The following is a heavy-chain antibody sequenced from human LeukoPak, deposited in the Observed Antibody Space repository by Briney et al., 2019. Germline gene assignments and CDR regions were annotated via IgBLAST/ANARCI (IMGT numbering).Heavy chain of an antibody. Sequence: SQTLSLTCAISGDSVSSSTASWTWIRQSPSRGLEWLGRTYYRSKWYYDYAVSVKSRIIINPDTSKNQFSLQLNSMTPEDTAVYYCAGGVPTPAFEIWGQGTMVTASS. V-gene: IGHV6-1*01. J-gene: IGHJ3*02. CDR3: AGGVPTPAFEI. CDR2: TYYRSKWYY. CDR1: GDSVSSSTAS.